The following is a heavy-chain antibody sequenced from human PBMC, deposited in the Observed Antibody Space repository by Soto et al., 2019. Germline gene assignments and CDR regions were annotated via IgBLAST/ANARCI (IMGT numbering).Heavy chain of an antibody. CDR3: ASRTTVTTNI. J-gene: IGHJ3*02. CDR1: GGSISSDNW. CDR2: IYHIGST. Sequence: PSETLSLTCAVSGGSISSDNWWSWVRQPPGKGLEWIGEIYHIGSTNYNPSLQSRVTISVDKSKNQFALKMTSVTAADTAVYYCASRTTVTTNIWGQGTMVTVSS. V-gene: IGHV4-4*02. D-gene: IGHD4-17*01.